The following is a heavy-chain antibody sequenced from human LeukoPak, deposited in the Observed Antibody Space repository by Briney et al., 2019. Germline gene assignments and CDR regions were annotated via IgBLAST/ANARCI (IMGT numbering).Heavy chain of an antibody. J-gene: IGHJ2*01. V-gene: IGHV1-58*02. CDR2: IVVGSGNT. CDR1: GFTFTSSA. D-gene: IGHD3-22*01. Sequence: ASVKVSCKASGFTFTSSAMQWVRQARGQRLEWIGWIVVGSGNTNYAQKFQERVTITRDMSTSTAYMELSSLRSEDTAVYYCARDSYYYDRTRWYLDFWGRGTLVTVSS. CDR3: ARDSYYYDRTRWYLDF.